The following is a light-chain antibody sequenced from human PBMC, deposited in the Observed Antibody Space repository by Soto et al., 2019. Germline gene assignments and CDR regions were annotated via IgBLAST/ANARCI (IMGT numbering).Light chain of an antibody. CDR2: DVS. Sequence: QSVLTQPASVSWSPGQSITISCTGTSSDVGGYNYVSWYQQHPGKAPKLMIYDVSNRPSGVSNRFSGSKSGNTASLTISGLQAEDEADYYCTSYTRTSSTTYVFGTGTKVTVL. CDR3: TSYTRTSSTTYV. V-gene: IGLV2-14*01. J-gene: IGLJ1*01. CDR1: SSDVGGYNY.